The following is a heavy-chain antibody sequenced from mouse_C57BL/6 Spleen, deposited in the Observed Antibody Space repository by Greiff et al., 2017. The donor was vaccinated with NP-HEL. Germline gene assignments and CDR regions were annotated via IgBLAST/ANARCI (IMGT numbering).Heavy chain of an antibody. CDR2: INPSSGYT. D-gene: IGHD2-3*01. CDR1: GYTFTSYW. J-gene: IGHJ4*01. V-gene: IGHV1-7*01. CDR3: ARSYDELPRAMDY. Sequence: QVQLQQSGAELAQPGASVKLSCKASGYTFTSYWMHWVKQRPGQGLECIVYINPSSGYTKYNQKFKDKATLTADKSSSTAYMQLSSMTYEDSAVDYCARSYDELPRAMDYWGQGTSVTVSS.